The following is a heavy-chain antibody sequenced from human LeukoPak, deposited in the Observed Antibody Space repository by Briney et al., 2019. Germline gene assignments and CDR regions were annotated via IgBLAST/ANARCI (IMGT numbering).Heavy chain of an antibody. CDR1: GYSISSGFY. Sequence: SETLSLTCTVSGYSISSGFYWGWIRQPPGKGLEWIGSIYHSGSTYYNPSLKSRVTISVDTSKNQFSLKLSSVTAADTAVYYCARGRGYYDNSGYFDALDFWGQGTMVTVSA. CDR3: ARGRGYYDNSGYFDALDF. CDR2: IYHSGST. D-gene: IGHD3-22*01. J-gene: IGHJ3*01. V-gene: IGHV4-38-2*02.